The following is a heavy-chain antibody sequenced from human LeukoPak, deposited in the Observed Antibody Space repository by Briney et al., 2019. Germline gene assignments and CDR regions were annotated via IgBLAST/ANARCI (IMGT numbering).Heavy chain of an antibody. CDR1: GGSFSGYY. D-gene: IGHD6-6*01. V-gene: IGHV4-31*11. CDR2: IYYSGST. Sequence: TPSETLSLTCAVYGGSFSGYYWSWIRQHPGKGLEWIGYIYYSGSTYYNPSLKSRVTVSVDTSKNQFSLKLSSVTAADTAVYYCASSSSEYFQHWGQGTLVTVSS. CDR3: ASSSSEYFQH. J-gene: IGHJ1*01.